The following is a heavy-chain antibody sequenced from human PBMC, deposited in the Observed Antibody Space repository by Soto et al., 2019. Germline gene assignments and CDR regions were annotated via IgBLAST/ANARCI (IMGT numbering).Heavy chain of an antibody. CDR2: ISYDSGSI. Sequence: EVQLVESGGGLVQPGGSLRLSCAGSGFRFDDYAMHWVRQAPGKGLEWVSGISYDSGSIGYADSVKGRFTISRDTAKNSLYLQMNSLRAEDTALYYCVKDIEENQLLYDAFDIWGQGTMVTVSS. D-gene: IGHD2-2*01. CDR3: VKDIEENQLLYDAFDI. CDR1: GFRFDDYA. V-gene: IGHV3-9*01. J-gene: IGHJ3*02.